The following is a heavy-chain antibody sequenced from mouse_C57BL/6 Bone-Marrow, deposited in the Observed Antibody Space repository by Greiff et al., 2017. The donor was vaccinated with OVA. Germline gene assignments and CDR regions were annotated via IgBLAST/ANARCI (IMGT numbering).Heavy chain of an antibody. CDR1: EYEFPSHD. CDR2: INSDGGST. V-gene: IGHV5-2*01. D-gene: IGHD1-1*01. J-gene: IGHJ1*03. Sequence: DVKLVESGGGLVQPGESLKLSCESNEYEFPSHDMSWVRKTPEKRLELVAAINSDGGSTYYPDTMERRFIISRDNTKKTLYLQMSSLRSEDTALYYCARHGHYGSSPYWYFDVWGTGTTVTVSS. CDR3: ARHGHYGSSPYWYFDV.